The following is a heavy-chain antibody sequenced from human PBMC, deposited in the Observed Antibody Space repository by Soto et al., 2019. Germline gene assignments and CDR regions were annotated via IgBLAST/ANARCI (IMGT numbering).Heavy chain of an antibody. CDR2: IIPIFGTA. CDR1: GGTFSSYA. D-gene: IGHD3-3*01. Sequence: QVQLVQSGAEVKKPGSSVKVSCKASGGTFSSYAISWVRQAPGRGLEWMGGIIPIFGTANYAQKFQGRVTITADESTSTAYMELSSLRSEDTAVYYCARSLVTIFGVPRGNWFDPWGQGTLVTVSS. CDR3: ARSLVTIFGVPRGNWFDP. J-gene: IGHJ5*02. V-gene: IGHV1-69*12.